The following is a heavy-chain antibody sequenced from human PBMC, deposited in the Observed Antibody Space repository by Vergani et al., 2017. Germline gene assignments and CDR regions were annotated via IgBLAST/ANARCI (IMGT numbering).Heavy chain of an antibody. CDR1: GYSFTSYW. J-gene: IGHJ4*02. V-gene: IGHV5-51*03. Sequence: EVQLVQSGAEVKKPGESLKISCKGSGYSFTSYWIGWVRQMPGKGLEWMVIISPGDSATRYSPSFQGQVTISADKSNRTSYLQWISLKASDTAMYYCARLSIAAAGDFDYWGQGTLVTVSS. CDR2: ISPGDSAT. CDR3: ARLSIAAAGDFDY. D-gene: IGHD6-13*01.